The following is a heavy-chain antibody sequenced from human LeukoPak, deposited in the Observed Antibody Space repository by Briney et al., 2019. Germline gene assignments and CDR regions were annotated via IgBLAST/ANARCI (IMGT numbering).Heavy chain of an antibody. Sequence: ASVKVSLKASGYTFTVYYMHWVRQAPGQGLGWMGWINPNSGGTNYAQKFQGRVTMTRDTSISTAYMELSRLRSDDTAVYYCAREDDILPRRYGMDVWGQGTTVTVSS. V-gene: IGHV1-2*02. J-gene: IGHJ6*02. CDR2: INPNSGGT. CDR3: AREDDILPRRYGMDV. CDR1: GYTFTVYY. D-gene: IGHD3-9*01.